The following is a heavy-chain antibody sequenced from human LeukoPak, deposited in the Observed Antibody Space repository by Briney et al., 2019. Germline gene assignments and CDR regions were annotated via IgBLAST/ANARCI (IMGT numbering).Heavy chain of an antibody. V-gene: IGHV4-38-2*01. CDR2: IYHSGST. CDR1: GYSISSGYY. D-gene: IGHD6-13*01. J-gene: IGHJ5*02. Sequence: SETLSLTCAVSGYSISSGYYWGWIRQPPGKGLEWIGSIYHSGSTYYNPSLKSRVTISVGTSKNQFSLKLSSVTAADTAVYYCARTTVNIAAAGTNYNWFDPWGQGTLVTVSS. CDR3: ARTTVNIAAAGTNYNWFDP.